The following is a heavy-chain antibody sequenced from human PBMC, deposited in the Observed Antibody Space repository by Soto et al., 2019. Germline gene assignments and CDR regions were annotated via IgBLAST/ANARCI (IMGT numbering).Heavy chain of an antibody. CDR2: IIPIFGTA. Sequence: QVQLVQSGAEVKKPGSSVKVSCKASGGTFSSYAISWVRQAPGQRLEWMGGIIPIFGTANYAQKFQGRVTITADKSTSTAYMVLSSLRSEDTAVYYCARVVGQQLAQYYFDYWGQGTLVTVSS. V-gene: IGHV1-69*06. CDR1: GGTFSSYA. J-gene: IGHJ4*02. CDR3: ARVVGQQLAQYYFDY. D-gene: IGHD6-13*01.